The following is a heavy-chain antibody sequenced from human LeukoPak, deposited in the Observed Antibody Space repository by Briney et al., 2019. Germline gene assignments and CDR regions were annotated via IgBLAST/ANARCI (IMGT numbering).Heavy chain of an antibody. CDR3: ARANDAQADAFDI. CDR2: ISSSGSTI. CDR1: GFSISSYE. J-gene: IGHJ3*02. V-gene: IGHV3-48*03. Sequence: AGGSLRLSCAASGFSISSYEMNWVRQAPGKGLEWVSHISSSGSTIWYADSVKGRFTISRDNSKNTLYLQMNSLRAEDTAVHYCARANDAQADAFDIWGQGTMVTVSS. D-gene: IGHD1-1*01.